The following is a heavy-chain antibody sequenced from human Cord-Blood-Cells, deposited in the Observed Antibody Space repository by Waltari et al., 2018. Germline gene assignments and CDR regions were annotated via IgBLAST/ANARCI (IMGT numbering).Heavy chain of an antibody. J-gene: IGHJ4*02. CDR3: ARDPVTTVTYYFDY. V-gene: IGHV3-21*01. CDR2: ISSSSSYI. Sequence: EVQLVESGGGLVKPGGSLRLSCAASGFTFSSYSMNWVRQAPGKGLEWVSYISSSSSYIYYADSVKGRFTISRDNAKNSLYLQMNSLRAEDTAVYYCARDPVTTVTYYFDYWGQGTLVTVSS. D-gene: IGHD4-4*01. CDR1: GFTFSSYS.